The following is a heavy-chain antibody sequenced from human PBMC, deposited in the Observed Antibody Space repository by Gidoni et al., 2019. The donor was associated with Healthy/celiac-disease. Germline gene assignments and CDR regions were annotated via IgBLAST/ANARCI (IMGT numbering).Heavy chain of an antibody. V-gene: IGHV3-53*02. CDR2: IYSGCST. CDR1: GFTVSSNY. CDR3: ARVDSSGYFGMIDY. D-gene: IGHD3-22*01. Sequence: EVQLVETGGGLIQPGGSLRLSCAASGFTVSSNYMSWVRQAPGKGLEWVSVIYSGCSTDYADSVKGRFTISRDNSKNTLYLQMNSLRAEDTAVYYCARVDSSGYFGMIDYWGQGTLVTVSS. J-gene: IGHJ4*02.